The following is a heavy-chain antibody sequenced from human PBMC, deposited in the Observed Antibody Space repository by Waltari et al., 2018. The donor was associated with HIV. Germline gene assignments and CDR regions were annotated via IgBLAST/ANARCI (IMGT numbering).Heavy chain of an antibody. D-gene: IGHD2-15*01. CDR1: GLRFCGYS. CDR2: ITSTSVFI. V-gene: IGHV3-21*01. CDR3: ASSLDFDLGIGGYTEGKFYFDY. Sequence: EVHLVESGGGLVKPGGSLRLSCAASGLRFCGYSMSWVRKAPGKGLEGVSSITSTSVFIYYADSVRGRFTISRDYARNSLCLQMNSLRAEDTALYYCASSLDFDLGIGGYTEGKFYFDYWGQGTLVTVSS. J-gene: IGHJ4*02.